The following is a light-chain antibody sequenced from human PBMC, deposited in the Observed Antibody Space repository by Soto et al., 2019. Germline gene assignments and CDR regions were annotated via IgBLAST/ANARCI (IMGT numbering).Light chain of an antibody. V-gene: IGKV3-15*01. CDR2: GAS. Sequence: EIVLTQSPATLSLSPGDRATLSCRASQSVASNLAWYQQKPGQGPRLLIYGASTRATGVPARFSGSGSGTDFTLTISSRQSEDFAVYYCQQYNNWPPWTFGQGTKVEIK. CDR3: QQYNNWPPWT. J-gene: IGKJ1*01. CDR1: QSVASN.